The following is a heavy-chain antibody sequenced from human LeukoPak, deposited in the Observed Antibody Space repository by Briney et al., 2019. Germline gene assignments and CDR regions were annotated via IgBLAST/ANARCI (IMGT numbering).Heavy chain of an antibody. D-gene: IGHD3-22*01. Sequence: SQTLSLTCTVSGGSISSGGYYWSWIRQHPGKGLEWIGYIYYSGSTYYNPSLKSRVSISVDTSKNQFSLKLSSVTAADTAVYYCARLDYYDTSGLDYWGQGTLVTVSS. CDR3: ARLDYYDTSGLDY. CDR1: GGSISSGGYY. V-gene: IGHV4-31*03. J-gene: IGHJ4*02. CDR2: IYYSGST.